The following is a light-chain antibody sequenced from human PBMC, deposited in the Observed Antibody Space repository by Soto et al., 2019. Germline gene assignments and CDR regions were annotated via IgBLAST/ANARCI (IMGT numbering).Light chain of an antibody. CDR3: QQYNSYPIT. CDR1: QGISNY. V-gene: IGKV1-16*01. J-gene: IGKJ5*01. Sequence: DIQMTQSPSSLSASVGDRVTITCRASQGISNYVTWFQQKPGKAPKSLISAASTLQSGVPSRFSGSGSGTDFTLTISSLQPEDSATYYCQQYNSYPITFGQGTRLEIK. CDR2: AAS.